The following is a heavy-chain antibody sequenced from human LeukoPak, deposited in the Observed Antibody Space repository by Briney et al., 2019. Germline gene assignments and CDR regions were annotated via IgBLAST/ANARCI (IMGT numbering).Heavy chain of an antibody. CDR3: ARSRLGYCSSTSCYDFDY. Sequence: ASVKVSCKASGYTFTSYDINWVRQATGQGLEWMGWINPNSGGTNYAQKFQGRVTMTRDTSISTAYMELSRLRSDDTAVYYCARSRLGYCSSTSCYDFDYWGQGTLVTVSS. CDR2: INPNSGGT. CDR1: GYTFTSYD. J-gene: IGHJ4*02. D-gene: IGHD2-2*01. V-gene: IGHV1-2*02.